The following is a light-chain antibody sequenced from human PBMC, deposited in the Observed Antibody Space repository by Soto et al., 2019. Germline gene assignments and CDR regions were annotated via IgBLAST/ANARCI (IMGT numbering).Light chain of an antibody. CDR2: EVS. J-gene: IGLJ1*01. CDR1: SSDVGGYNY. V-gene: IGLV2-14*01. Sequence: QSALTQPASVSGSPGQSITISCTGTSSDVGGYNYVSWYQQHPGKAPKLMIYEVSNRPSGVSNRFSGSQSGNTASLTISRLQAEDEADYYCSSYTSSSTLVFGTGTKLTVL. CDR3: SSYTSSSTLV.